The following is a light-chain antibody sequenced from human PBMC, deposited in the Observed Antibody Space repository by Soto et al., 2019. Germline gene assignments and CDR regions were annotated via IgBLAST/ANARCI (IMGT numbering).Light chain of an antibody. Sequence: QAVVTQEPSLTVSPGGTVTLTCGSSTGAVTSGHYPYWFQQKPGQAPRTLISDTSNKHSWTPARFSGSLLGGKAALTLSGAQPEDEAEYYCLLSYSGPRVFSGGTKLTVL. CDR3: LLSYSGPRV. V-gene: IGLV7-46*01. CDR1: TGAVTSGHY. CDR2: DTS. J-gene: IGLJ2*01.